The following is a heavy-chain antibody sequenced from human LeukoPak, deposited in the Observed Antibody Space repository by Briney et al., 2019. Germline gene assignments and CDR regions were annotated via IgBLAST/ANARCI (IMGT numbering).Heavy chain of an antibody. CDR2: ISSGGSSI. CDR3: ARRMAAIGSYGMDV. J-gene: IGHJ6*04. V-gene: IGHV3-48*03. D-gene: IGHD5-24*01. CDR1: GFTFSSYE. Sequence: GGSLRLSCAASGFTFSSYEMNWVRQAPGKGLEWTSYISSGGSSIYYADSVKGRSTISRDSAKNSLYLQMNNLRAEDTAVYYCARRMAAIGSYGMDVWGKGTTVTVSS.